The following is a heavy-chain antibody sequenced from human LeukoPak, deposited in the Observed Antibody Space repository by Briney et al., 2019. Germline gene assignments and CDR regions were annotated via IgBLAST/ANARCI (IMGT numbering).Heavy chain of an antibody. D-gene: IGHD1-14*01. V-gene: IGHV3-23*01. J-gene: IGHJ4*02. CDR2: ISGSGGST. CDR1: GFTFSSYA. CDR3: AKDRNSVSPYYFDY. Sequence: GGSLRLSCAAPGFTFSSYAMSWVRQAPGKGLEGVSAISGSGGSTYYADSVKGRFTISRDNSKNTLYLQMNSLRAEDTAVYYCAKDRNSVSPYYFDYWGQGTLVTVSS.